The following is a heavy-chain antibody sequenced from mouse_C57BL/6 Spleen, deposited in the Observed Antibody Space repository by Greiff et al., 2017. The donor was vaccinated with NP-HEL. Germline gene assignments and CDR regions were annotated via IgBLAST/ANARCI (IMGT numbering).Heavy chain of an antibody. V-gene: IGHV1-54*01. Sequence: QVQLQQSGAELVRPGTSVKVSCKASGYAFTNYLIEWVKQRPGQGLEWIGVINPGSGGTNYNEKFKGKATLTADKSSSTAYMQLSSLTSEDSAVYFCAREGDGGYYFDYWGQGTTLTVSS. D-gene: IGHD2-3*01. CDR2: INPGSGGT. CDR3: AREGDGGYYFDY. J-gene: IGHJ2*01. CDR1: GYAFTNYL.